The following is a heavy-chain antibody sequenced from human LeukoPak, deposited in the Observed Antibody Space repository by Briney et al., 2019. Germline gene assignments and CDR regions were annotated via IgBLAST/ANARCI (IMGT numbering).Heavy chain of an antibody. D-gene: IGHD3-10*01. J-gene: IGHJ6*02. Sequence: ASVKVSCKASGYTFTGYYMHWVRQAPGQGLEWMGWINPNSGGTNYAQKFQGRVTMTRDTSISTAYMELSRLRSDDTAVYYCARGRGASDYYYYGMDVWGQGTTVTVPS. CDR1: GYTFTGYY. CDR3: ARGRGASDYYYYGMDV. CDR2: INPNSGGT. V-gene: IGHV1-2*02.